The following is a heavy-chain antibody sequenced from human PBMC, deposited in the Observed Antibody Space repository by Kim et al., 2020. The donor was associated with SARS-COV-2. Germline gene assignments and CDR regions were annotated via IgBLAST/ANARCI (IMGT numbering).Heavy chain of an antibody. D-gene: IGHD3-3*01. Sequence: GGSLRLSCAASGFTFSDYYMSWIRQAPGKGLEWVSYISSSGSTIYYADSVKGRFTISRDNAKNSLYLQMNSLRAEDTAVYYCARCYDFPLGVDGGAYYYYYYMDVWGKGTTVTVSS. CDR1: GFTFSDYY. J-gene: IGHJ6*03. CDR3: ARCYDFPLGVDGGAYYYYYYMDV. V-gene: IGHV3-11*01. CDR2: ISSSGSTI.